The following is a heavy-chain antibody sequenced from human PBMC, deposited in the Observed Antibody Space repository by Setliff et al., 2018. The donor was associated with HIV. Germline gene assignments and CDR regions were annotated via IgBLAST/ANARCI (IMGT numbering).Heavy chain of an antibody. D-gene: IGHD2-2*01. CDR2: IYQTGTT. CDR3: ARAFLLVPAARDYYYYMDV. J-gene: IGHJ6*03. V-gene: IGHV4-38-2*01. Sequence: SETLSLTCAVSGFSINSGYYWGWIRQPPGKGLEWIGSIYQTGTTYYNPSLKSRVTISVDTSQNQFSLRLSSVTAADTAVYYCARAFLLVPAARDYYYYMDVWGKGTTVTVSS. CDR1: GFSINSGYY.